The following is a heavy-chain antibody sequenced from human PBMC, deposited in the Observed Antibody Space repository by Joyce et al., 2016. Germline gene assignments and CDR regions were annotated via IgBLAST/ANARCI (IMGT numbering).Heavy chain of an antibody. Sequence: EVQLVQSGAEVKKPGESLTISCKGSGYSFSTYWIGWVRQMPGKGREGMGVIYPHDSETRNSPSFQGQVTISADKSISTSYLQWSSLKASDTAMYYCARHEATLVASGSRLDFWGQGTLVAVSS. J-gene: IGHJ4*02. CDR3: ARHEATLVASGSRLDF. V-gene: IGHV5-51*01. CDR2: IYPHDSET. D-gene: IGHD6-13*01. CDR1: GYSFSTYW.